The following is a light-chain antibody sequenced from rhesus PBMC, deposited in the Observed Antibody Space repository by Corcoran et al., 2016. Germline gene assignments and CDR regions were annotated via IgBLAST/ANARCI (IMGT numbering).Light chain of an antibody. CDR2: WSS. Sequence: DIVMTQSPDSLAVSLGERVTINCKSSQSLLYSSNNKNYLAWYQPKPGQAPKLLIYWSSTREFGVPDRFRGRGSGTDFTLTISGLQAEDVAVYYCQQYYTTPYSFGQGTKVEIK. J-gene: IGKJ2*01. CDR3: QQYYTTPYS. V-gene: IGKV4-1*01. CDR1: QSLLYSSNNKNY.